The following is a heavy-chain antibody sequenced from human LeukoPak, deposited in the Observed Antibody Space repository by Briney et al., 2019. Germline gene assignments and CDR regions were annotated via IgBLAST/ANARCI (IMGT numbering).Heavy chain of an antibody. V-gene: IGHV3-23*01. Sequence: GGSLRLSCAASGFTFSSYGMHWVRQAPGKGLEWVSVISGSGGSTYYADSVKGRFTISRDNSKNTLYLQMNSLRAEDTAVYYCAKDRNVVVVAALYFDYWGQGTLVTVSS. J-gene: IGHJ4*02. CDR2: ISGSGGST. D-gene: IGHD2-15*01. CDR1: GFTFSSYG. CDR3: AKDRNVVVVAALYFDY.